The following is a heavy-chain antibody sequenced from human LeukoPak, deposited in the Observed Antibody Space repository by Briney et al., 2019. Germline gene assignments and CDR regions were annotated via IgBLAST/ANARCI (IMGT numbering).Heavy chain of an antibody. V-gene: IGHV4-39*01. J-gene: IGHJ3*02. CDR3: ARHCSDSNCYRLDAFDI. Sequence: SETLSLTCTVSGGSISTTTYYWDWIRQPPGKGLEYVGSIYYSGSTYYTPSLKSRVTISIGTAKNQFSLKLISVTAADTAVYFCARHCSDSNCYRLDAFDIWGQGTLVTVSS. CDR1: GGSISTTTYY. CDR2: IYYSGST. D-gene: IGHD2-15*01.